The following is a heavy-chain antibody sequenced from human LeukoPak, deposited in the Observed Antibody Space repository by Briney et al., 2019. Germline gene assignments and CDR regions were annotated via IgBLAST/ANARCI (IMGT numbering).Heavy chain of an antibody. V-gene: IGHV3-30-3*01. CDR2: ISFDGNNK. Sequence: PGGSLRLSCAASGFTFSSYNMHWVRQAPGKGLEWVAVISFDGNNKYYADSVKGRFTISRDNSKNTLYVQMNSLRTDDTAEYYCARGQVVMGSYYFDYWGQGTLVTVSS. J-gene: IGHJ4*02. CDR1: GFTFSSYN. CDR3: ARGQVVMGSYYFDY. D-gene: IGHD3-22*01.